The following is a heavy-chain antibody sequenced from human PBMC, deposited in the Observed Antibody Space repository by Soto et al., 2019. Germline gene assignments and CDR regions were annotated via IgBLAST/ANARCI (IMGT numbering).Heavy chain of an antibody. CDR2: ISYDGSNR. J-gene: IGHJ4*02. Sequence: QVHLVGSGGGVVQPGRSLRLSCAASGLTFSNYAMHWVRQAPGKGLEWVAFISYDGSNRCYLDSVKGRFTISRDNSKNTLYLQMNSLKTEDTGVYYCARESSSTVTTGGGGSAKDYWGQGTLVTVSS. CDR3: ARESSSTVTTGGGGSAKDY. V-gene: IGHV3-30-3*01. CDR1: GLTFSNYA. D-gene: IGHD4-17*01.